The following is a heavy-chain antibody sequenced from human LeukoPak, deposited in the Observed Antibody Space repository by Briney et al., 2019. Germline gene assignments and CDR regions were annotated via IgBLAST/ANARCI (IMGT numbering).Heavy chain of an antibody. Sequence: PSQTLSLTCTVSGGSISSGGYYWSWIRQHPGKGLEWIGYIYYSGSTYYNPSLKSRVTISVDTSKTQFSLKLSSVTAADTAVYYCAGNYDSSGFFDYWGQGTLVTVSS. CDR1: GGSISSGGYY. V-gene: IGHV4-31*03. J-gene: IGHJ4*02. D-gene: IGHD3-22*01. CDR3: AGNYDSSGFFDY. CDR2: IYYSGST.